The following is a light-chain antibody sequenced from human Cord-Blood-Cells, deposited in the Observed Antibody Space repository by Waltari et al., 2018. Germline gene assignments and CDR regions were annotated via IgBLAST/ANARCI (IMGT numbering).Light chain of an antibody. CDR2: WAS. CDR3: QQYYSTPRT. J-gene: IGKJ2*02. Sequence: DIVMTQSPDSLAVSLGERATINCKASQSVLYSSNNKNYLAWYQHKPGQPPKLLIYWASTLESGVPDRFSGSGSGTDFTLTISSLQAEDVAVYYCQQYYSTPRTFGQGTKLEIK. CDR1: QSVLYSSNNKNY. V-gene: IGKV4-1*01.